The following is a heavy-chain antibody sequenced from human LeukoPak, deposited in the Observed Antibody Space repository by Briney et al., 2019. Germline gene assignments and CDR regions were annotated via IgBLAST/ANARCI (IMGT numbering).Heavy chain of an antibody. CDR3: ARSTMIVVDWASNAFDI. CDR2: IYYSGST. V-gene: IGHV4-39*01. CDR1: GGSISSSSYY. D-gene: IGHD3-22*01. J-gene: IGHJ3*02. Sequence: TSETLSLTCTVSGGSISSSSYYWGWIRQPPGKGLEWIGSIYYSGSTYYNPSLKSRVTISVDTSKNQFSLKLSSVTAADTAVYYCARSTMIVVDWASNAFDIWGQGTMVTVSS.